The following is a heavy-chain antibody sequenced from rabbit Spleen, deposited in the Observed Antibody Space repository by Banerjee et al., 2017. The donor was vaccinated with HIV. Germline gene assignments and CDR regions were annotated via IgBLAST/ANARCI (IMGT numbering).Heavy chain of an antibody. J-gene: IGHJ4*01. V-gene: IGHV1S45*01. D-gene: IGHD4-2*01. CDR2: IYVGSSGRT. CDR1: GVSFRDKDV. Sequence: EQLDEFGGGLVKPEGSLTLTCKVSGVSFRDKDVMWWVRQAPGKGLEWIACIYVGSSGRTWYASWAKGRFTISKTSSTTVTLQMTSLTAADTARYFCARDSAGREDFNLWRPGTLVTVS. CDR3: ARDSAGREDFNL.